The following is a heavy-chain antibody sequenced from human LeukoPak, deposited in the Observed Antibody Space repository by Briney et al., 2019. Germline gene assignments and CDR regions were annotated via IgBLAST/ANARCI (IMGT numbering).Heavy chain of an antibody. J-gene: IGHJ4*02. CDR2: IYTSGST. CDR1: GGSISSYY. Sequence: SETLSLTCTVSGGSISSYYWSWIRQPAGKGLEWIGRIYTSGSTNYNPSLKSRVTISVDTSKNQFSLKLSSVTAADTAVYYCARAVGITIFGVAAHFDYWGQGTLVTVSS. D-gene: IGHD3-3*01. CDR3: ARAVGITIFGVAAHFDY. V-gene: IGHV4-4*07.